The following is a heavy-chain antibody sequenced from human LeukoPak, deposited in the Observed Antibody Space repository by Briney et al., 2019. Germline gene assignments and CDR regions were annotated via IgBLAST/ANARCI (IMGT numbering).Heavy chain of an antibody. CDR1: GFTIGRRY. CDR2: FYSGGST. V-gene: IGHV3-53*01. Sequence: PGGPISLSGLAGGFTIGRRYKRGKGKAQGGSLKSGSGFYSGGSTYYADSVEGRFTISRDNSKSMLFLQMNSLRADDTAVCYCARGPDVDGYIHAPFDYWGQGALVTVSS. D-gene: IGHD5-24*01. J-gene: IGHJ4*02. CDR3: ARGPDVDGYIHAPFDY.